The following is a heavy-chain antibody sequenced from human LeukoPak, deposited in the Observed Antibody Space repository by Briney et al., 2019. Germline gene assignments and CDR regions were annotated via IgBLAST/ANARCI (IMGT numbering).Heavy chain of an antibody. CDR3: ARDGEMATISDAFDI. Sequence: SETLSLTCTVSGGSISSSSYYWGWIRQPPGKGLEWIGSIYYSGSTYYNPSLKSRVTISVDTSKNQFSLKLSSVTAADTAVYYCARDGEMATISDAFDIWGQGKMVTVSS. J-gene: IGHJ3*02. CDR2: IYYSGST. CDR1: GGSISSSSYY. D-gene: IGHD5-24*01. V-gene: IGHV4-39*07.